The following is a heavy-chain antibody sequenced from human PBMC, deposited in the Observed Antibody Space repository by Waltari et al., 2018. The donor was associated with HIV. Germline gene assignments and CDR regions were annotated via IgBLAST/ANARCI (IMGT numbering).Heavy chain of an antibody. CDR3: AKEGIAGRPSVPDY. CDR2: ISGSSGST. D-gene: IGHD6-6*01. J-gene: IGHJ4*02. V-gene: IGHV3-23*01. Sequence: EVLVLESGCGLLQPGGSLGLPCAASGFTLSSNAWSWVRQAPGKGLEWVLVISGSSGSTNYADCVKSRFTISRDKSKNTLYLQMNSLRAEDTAVYYCAKEGIAGRPSVPDYWGQGTLVTVSS. CDR1: GFTLSSNA.